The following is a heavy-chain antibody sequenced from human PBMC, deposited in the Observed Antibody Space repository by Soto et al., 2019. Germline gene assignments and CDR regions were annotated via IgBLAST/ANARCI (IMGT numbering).Heavy chain of an antibody. J-gene: IGHJ5*02. D-gene: IGHD4-17*01. CDR2: IYYSGST. CDR3: ARDLGGHYVWFDP. V-gene: IGHV4-31*01. CDR1: GGSISSGGYY. Sequence: QVQLQESGPGLVKPSQTLSLTCTVSGGSISSGGYYWSWIRQHPGKGLEWIGYIYYSGSTYYNPYLKSLVTIPVDTSKNQLSLKLRSMTAADTAVYYCARDLGGHYVWFDPWGQGTLVTVSS.